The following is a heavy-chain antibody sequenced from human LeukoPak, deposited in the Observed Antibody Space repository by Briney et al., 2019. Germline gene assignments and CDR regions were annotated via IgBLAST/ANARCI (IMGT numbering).Heavy chain of an antibody. Sequence: ASLKVSCKAYGYTFMSHGISWVRQAPGQELEWMGWISGDSSNTNYAQRLQGRVTMTTDTSTTTAYMELRSLRSDDTAVYYCARATGTWGHDGFDIWGQGTMVTVSS. V-gene: IGHV1-18*01. D-gene: IGHD3-16*01. CDR1: GYTFMSHG. J-gene: IGHJ3*02. CDR2: ISGDSSNT. CDR3: ARATGTWGHDGFDI.